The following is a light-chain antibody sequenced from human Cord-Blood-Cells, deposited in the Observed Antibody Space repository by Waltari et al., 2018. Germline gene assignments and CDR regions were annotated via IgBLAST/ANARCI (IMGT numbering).Light chain of an antibody. CDR2: LGS. CDR1: QRPLHSNGYNY. Sequence: DIVMTQSPLSLPLNPGEPASIACRSSQRPLHSNGYNYLDWYQQKPGQSPQLLIYLGSNRASGVPDRFSGSGSGTDFTLKISRVEAEDVGVYYCMQALQTIFTFGPGTKVDIK. V-gene: IGKV2-28*01. J-gene: IGKJ3*01. CDR3: MQALQTIFT.